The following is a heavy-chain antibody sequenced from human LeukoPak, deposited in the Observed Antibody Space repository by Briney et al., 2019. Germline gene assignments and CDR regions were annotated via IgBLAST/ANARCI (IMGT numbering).Heavy chain of an antibody. CDR2: MNPNSGNT. Sequence: ASVKVSCKASGYTFTSYDINWVRQATGQGLEWMGWMNPNSGNTGYAQKFQGRVTITRNTSISTAYMELSSLRSEDTAVYYCARGVTTVTTYYYYYYMDVWGKGTTVTVSS. CDR3: ARGVTTVTTYYYYYYMDV. D-gene: IGHD4-17*01. CDR1: GYTFTSYD. V-gene: IGHV1-8*03. J-gene: IGHJ6*03.